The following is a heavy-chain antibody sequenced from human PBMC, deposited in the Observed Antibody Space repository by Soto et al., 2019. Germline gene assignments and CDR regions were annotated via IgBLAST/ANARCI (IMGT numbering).Heavy chain of an antibody. J-gene: IGHJ4*02. Sequence: PSETLSLTCAVYGGSFSGYYWSWIRQPPGKGLEWIGEINHSGSTNYNPSLKSRVTISVDTSKNQFSLKLSSVTAADTAVYYCARGSGRYYGSGSYYRQNYFDYWGQGTLVTVSS. V-gene: IGHV4-34*01. CDR3: ARGSGRYYGSGSYYRQNYFDY. D-gene: IGHD3-10*01. CDR1: GGSFSGYY. CDR2: INHSGST.